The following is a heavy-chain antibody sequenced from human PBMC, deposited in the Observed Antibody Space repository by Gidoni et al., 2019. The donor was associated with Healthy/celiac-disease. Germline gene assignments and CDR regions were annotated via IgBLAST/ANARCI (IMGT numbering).Heavy chain of an antibody. J-gene: IGHJ4*02. CDR1: GFTFSSYA. Sequence: QVQLVESGGGVVQPGRSLRLSCAASGFTFSSYAMHWVRQAPGKGLEWVAVISYDGSNKYYADSVKGRFTISRDNSKNTLYLQMNSLRAEDTAVYYCASRKDWGQGTLVTVSS. CDR3: ASRKD. CDR2: ISYDGSNK. V-gene: IGHV3-30*01.